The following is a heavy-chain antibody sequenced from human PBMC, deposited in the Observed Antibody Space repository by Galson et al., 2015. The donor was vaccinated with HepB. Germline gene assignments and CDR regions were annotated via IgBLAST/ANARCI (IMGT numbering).Heavy chain of an antibody. J-gene: IGHJ3*02. V-gene: IGHV3-7*01. CDR2: IKYDGSEE. CDR3: ARDSGGYYHAFDI. D-gene: IGHD3-22*01. CDR1: GFTFSRYW. Sequence: SLRLSCAASGFTFSRYWMSWVHQAPGKGLEWVANIKYDGSEEFYVDSVKGRFTISRDNAKNSLYLQMNSLRAEDTSVYYCARDSGGYYHAFDIWGQGTMVTVSS.